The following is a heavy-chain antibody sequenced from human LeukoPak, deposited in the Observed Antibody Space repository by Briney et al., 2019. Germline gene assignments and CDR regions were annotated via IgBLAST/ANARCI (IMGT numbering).Heavy chain of an antibody. CDR2: IYTSGST. CDR3: ARAPRPITMVRGVNSWFDP. D-gene: IGHD3-10*01. J-gene: IGHJ5*02. Sequence: SETLSLTCTVSGGSISSYYWSWIRQPAGKGLEWIGRIYTSGSTNYNPSLKSRVTISVDTSKNQFSLKLSSVTAADTAVYYCARAPRPITMVRGVNSWFDPWGQGTLVTVSS. V-gene: IGHV4-4*07. CDR1: GGSISSYY.